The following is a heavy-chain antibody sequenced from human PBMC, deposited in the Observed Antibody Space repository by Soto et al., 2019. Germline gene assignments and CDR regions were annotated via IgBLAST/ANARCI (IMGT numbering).Heavy chain of an antibody. CDR3: TRPGVVITGGDPGARTDY. CDR2: SRDKANSYTT. D-gene: IGHD2-21*01. CDR1: GFTFSDHY. V-gene: IGHV3-72*01. Sequence: EVQLVESGGGLVQPGGSLRLSCAASGFTFSDHYMDWVRQAPGKGLEWVGRSRDKANSYTTEYAASVKGRFTISRDDSKSHLYMQMNGLRTGDPAVYYCTRPGVVITGGDPGARTDYGGQGTLVTVSS. J-gene: IGHJ4*02.